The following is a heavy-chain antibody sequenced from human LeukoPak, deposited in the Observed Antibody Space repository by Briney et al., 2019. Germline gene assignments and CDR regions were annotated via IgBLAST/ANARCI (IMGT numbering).Heavy chain of an antibody. CDR2: LFDSVNT. V-gene: IGHV4-59*11. CDR3: ATIKRGSIFGYFDF. Sequence: SETLSLTCTVSGGSISSHYWSWIRQPPGKGLEWIAYLFDSVNTKDNPSLQSRLTLSADTSKNQFSLRLSSVTATDTAVYYCATIKRGSIFGYFDFWGQGIKVTVSS. J-gene: IGHJ4*02. D-gene: IGHD5-18*01. CDR1: GGSISSHY.